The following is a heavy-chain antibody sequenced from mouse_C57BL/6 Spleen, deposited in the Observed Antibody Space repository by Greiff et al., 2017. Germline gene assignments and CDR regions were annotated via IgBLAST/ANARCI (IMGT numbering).Heavy chain of an antibody. CDR1: GYTFTSYW. D-gene: IGHD3-3*01. V-gene: IGHV1-72*01. J-gene: IGHJ1*03. CDR2: IDPNSGGT. CDR3: AREPAVTWYFDV. Sequence: QVQLQQPGAELVKPGASVTLSCKASGYTFTSYWMHWVKQRPGRGLEWIGRIDPNSGGTKYNAKFKSKATLTVDKPYSTADMQLSSLTSEDSAVYYCAREPAVTWYFDVWGTGTTVTVSS.